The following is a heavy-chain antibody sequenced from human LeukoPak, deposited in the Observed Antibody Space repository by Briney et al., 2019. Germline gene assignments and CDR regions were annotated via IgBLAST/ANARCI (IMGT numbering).Heavy chain of an antibody. CDR2: ISGSGSNT. V-gene: IGHV3-23*01. D-gene: IGHD3-22*01. J-gene: IGHJ4*02. Sequence: SGGSLRLSCAASGFTFSSYGMSWVRQAPGKGLEWVSGISGSGSNTYYADSVKGRFTVSRDNSKNTLYLQMNSLRAEDTAVYYCAKDPFYDSSGYWEIYYFDYWGQGTLVTVSS. CDR3: AKDPFYDSSGYWEIYYFDY. CDR1: GFTFSSYG.